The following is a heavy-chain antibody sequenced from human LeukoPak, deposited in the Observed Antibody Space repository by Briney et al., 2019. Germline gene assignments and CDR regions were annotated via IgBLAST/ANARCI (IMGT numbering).Heavy chain of an antibody. D-gene: IGHD3-10*01. CDR3: AKSSLRGHSLWYFDL. V-gene: IGHV3-30*18. J-gene: IGHJ2*01. CDR1: GFTFSSYG. CDR2: ISYDGSNK. Sequence: PGRSLRLSCAASGFTFSSYGMHWIRQAPGKGLEWVAVISYDGSNKYDADSVKGRFTISRDNSKNTLYLQMTKLRVEDTAVYYCAKSSLRGHSLWYFDLWGRGTPVTVSS.